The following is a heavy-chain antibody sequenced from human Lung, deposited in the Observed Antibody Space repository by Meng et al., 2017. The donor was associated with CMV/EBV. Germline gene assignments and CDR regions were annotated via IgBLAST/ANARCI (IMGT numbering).Heavy chain of an antibody. CDR1: GGSISSSNYY. Sequence: QLPRQEAGPGLVKSSETLSLTCTVSGGSISSSNYYWDWIRQPPGKGLEWIGAIYHSGSTSYNPSLQSRVTMFVDTSKNQFSLMLTSVTATDTAVYYCARRRGGSGRDCWGQGTLVTVSS. J-gene: IGHJ4*02. CDR2: IYHSGST. D-gene: IGHD3-10*01. CDR3: ARRRGGSGRDC. V-gene: IGHV4-39*01.